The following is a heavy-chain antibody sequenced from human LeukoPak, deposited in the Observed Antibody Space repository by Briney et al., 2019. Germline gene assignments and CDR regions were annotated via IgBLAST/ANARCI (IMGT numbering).Heavy chain of an antibody. J-gene: IGHJ6*03. CDR1: GYTFTSYG. V-gene: IGHV1-18*01. D-gene: IGHD4-11*01. Sequence: GASVKVSCKASGYTFTSYGISWVRQAPGQGLEWMGWISAYNGNTNYAQKLQGRVTMTTDTSTSTAYMELRSLRSEDTAVYYCARATSTVTLLGGYYYYYYMDVWGKGTTVTVSS. CDR2: ISAYNGNT. CDR3: ARATSTVTLLGGYYYYYYMDV.